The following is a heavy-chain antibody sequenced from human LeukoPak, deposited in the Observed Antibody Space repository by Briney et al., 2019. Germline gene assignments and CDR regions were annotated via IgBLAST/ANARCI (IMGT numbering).Heavy chain of an antibody. CDR1: GYTFTGYY. CDR2: INPNSGGT. J-gene: IGHJ4*02. Sequence: ASVKVSCKASGYTFTGYYMHWVRQAPGQGLEWMGWINPNSGGTNYAQKFQGRVTMTRDTSISTAYMEPSRLRSDDTAVYYCACDSSSWDRPGYWGQGTLVTVSS. CDR3: ACDSSSWDRPGY. D-gene: IGHD6-13*01. V-gene: IGHV1-2*02.